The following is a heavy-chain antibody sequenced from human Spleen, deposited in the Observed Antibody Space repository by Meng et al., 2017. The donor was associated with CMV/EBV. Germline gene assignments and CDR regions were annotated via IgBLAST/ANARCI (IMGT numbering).Heavy chain of an antibody. D-gene: IGHD3-3*01. V-gene: IGHV3-74*01. CDR1: GFTFSSYS. CDR2: INGDATRT. J-gene: IGHJ4*02. Sequence: GGSLRLSCAASGFTFSSYSMNWVRQAPGKGLEWVSRINGDATRTSYVDSVEGRFTITRDNAKNTVHLQMNSLGAEDTAVYYCARASHTYYDFWSGHPRSFDYWGQGTLVTVSS. CDR3: ARASHTYYDFWSGHPRSFDY.